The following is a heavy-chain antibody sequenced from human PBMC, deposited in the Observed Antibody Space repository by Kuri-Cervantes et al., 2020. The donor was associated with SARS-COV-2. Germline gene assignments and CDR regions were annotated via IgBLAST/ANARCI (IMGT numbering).Heavy chain of an antibody. CDR3: ARVAGEGPIYYYYMDV. CDR1: GFTFSSYA. CDR2: ISGSGGST. Sequence: ETLSLTCAASGFTFSSYAMSWVRQAPGKGLEWVSAISGSGGSTYYADSVKGRFTISRDSGENSLNLHMNNLRGDDTAVYYCARVAGEGPIYYYYMDVWGKGTTVTVSS. V-gene: IGHV3-23*01. D-gene: IGHD2-21*01. J-gene: IGHJ6*03.